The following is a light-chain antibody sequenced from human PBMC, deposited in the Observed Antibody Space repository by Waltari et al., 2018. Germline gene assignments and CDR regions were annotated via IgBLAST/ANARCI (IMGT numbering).Light chain of an antibody. J-gene: IGKJ5*01. Sequence: DMQITQSPSSLSASVGDRVTITCQARQDISNHLHWYQQKPGNTPKILSYDASTLETGVPSRLSGSGCGTDFTFTITSLQPEDIATYYCQQYDNLPSITFGQGTRLDIK. CDR2: DAS. CDR1: QDISNH. CDR3: QQYDNLPSIT. V-gene: IGKV1-33*01.